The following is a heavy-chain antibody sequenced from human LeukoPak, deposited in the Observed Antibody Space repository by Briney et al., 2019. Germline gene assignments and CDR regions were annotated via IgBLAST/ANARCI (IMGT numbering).Heavy chain of an antibody. CDR2: FDPEDGET. CDR1: GYTLTELS. V-gene: IGHV1-24*01. CDR3: ATDRSGGGEFDY. Sequence: ASVKVSCKVSGYTLTELSMHWVRQAPGKGLEWMGGFDPEDGETIYAQKFQGRVTMTEDTSTDTAYMELSSLRPEDTAVYYCATDRSGGGEFDYWGQGTLVTVSS. J-gene: IGHJ4*02. D-gene: IGHD6-19*01.